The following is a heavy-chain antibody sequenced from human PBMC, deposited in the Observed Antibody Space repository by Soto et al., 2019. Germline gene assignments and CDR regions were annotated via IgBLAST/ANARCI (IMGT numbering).Heavy chain of an antibody. CDR1: GFTFSSYG. CDR2: ISYDGSNK. V-gene: IGHV3-30*18. Sequence: GGSLRLSCAASGFTFSSYGMHWVRQAPGKGLEWVAVISYDGSNKYYADSVKGRFTISRDNSKSTLYLQMNSLRAEDTAVYYCANLYYYDSSAHDYWGQGTLVTVSS. CDR3: ANLYYYDSSAHDY. D-gene: IGHD3-22*01. J-gene: IGHJ4*02.